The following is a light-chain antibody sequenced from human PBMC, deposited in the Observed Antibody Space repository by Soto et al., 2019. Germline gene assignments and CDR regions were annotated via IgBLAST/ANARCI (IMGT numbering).Light chain of an antibody. CDR3: QHYNSYSEA. CDR2: KAS. Sequence: IQMTQSPSTLSGSVGDRVTITCRASQTISSWLAWYQQKPGKAPKLLIYKASTLKSGVPSRFSGSASGTEFTLTISSLQPDDFATYYCQHYNSYSEAFGQGTKADI. CDR1: QTISSW. V-gene: IGKV1-5*03. J-gene: IGKJ1*01.